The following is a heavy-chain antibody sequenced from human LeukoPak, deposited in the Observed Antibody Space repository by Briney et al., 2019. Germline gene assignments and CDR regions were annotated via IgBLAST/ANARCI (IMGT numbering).Heavy chain of an antibody. CDR1: GYIFTSYG. CDR2: ISAYNGNT. Sequence: GASVKVSCKASGYIFTSYGISWVRQAPGQGLEWMGWISAYNGNTNYAQKLQGRVTMTTDTSTSTAYMELRSLRSDDTVVYYCARAGATVTYYYSYYMDVWGKGTTVTVSS. CDR3: ARAGATVTYYYSYYMDV. D-gene: IGHD4-11*01. V-gene: IGHV1-18*01. J-gene: IGHJ6*03.